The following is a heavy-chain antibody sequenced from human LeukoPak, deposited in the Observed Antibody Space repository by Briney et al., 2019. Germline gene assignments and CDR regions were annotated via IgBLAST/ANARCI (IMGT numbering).Heavy chain of an antibody. CDR2: ISSSSSTI. Sequence: GGSLRLSCAASGFTFSSYSMNWVRQAPGKGLEWVSYISSSSSTIYYADSVKGRFTISRDNAKNSLYLQMNSLRAEDTAVYYCARAQHYDFWSGTYYMDVWGKGTTVTVSS. J-gene: IGHJ6*03. V-gene: IGHV3-48*01. CDR1: GFTFSSYS. D-gene: IGHD3-3*01. CDR3: ARAQHYDFWSGTYYMDV.